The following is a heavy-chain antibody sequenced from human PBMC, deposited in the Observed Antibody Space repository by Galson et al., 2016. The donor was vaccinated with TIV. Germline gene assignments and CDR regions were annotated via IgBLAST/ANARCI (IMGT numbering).Heavy chain of an antibody. CDR3: ARWGWLPI. D-gene: IGHD3-16*01. Sequence: SVKVSCKASGYTFTSYDINWVRQATGQGLEWMGWMNPNSGKTDYAQKFQGRITMTRNTSISTAYMELSSLRSEDTAVYYCARWGWLPIWGQGTLVTVSS. V-gene: IGHV1-8*01. CDR2: MNPNSGKT. J-gene: IGHJ4*02. CDR1: GYTFTSYD.